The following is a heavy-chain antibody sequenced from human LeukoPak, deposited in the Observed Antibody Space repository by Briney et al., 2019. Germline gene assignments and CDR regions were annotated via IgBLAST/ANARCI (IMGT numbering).Heavy chain of an antibody. CDR3: ARGYYYDSSGYYWSFDP. Sequence: SVKVSCKASGGTFSSYAISWVRQAPGQGLEWLGRIIPIFGTANYAQKFQGRVTITTDESTSTAYMELSSLRSEDTAVYYCARGYYYDSSGYYWSFDPWGQGTLVTVSS. CDR2: IIPIFGTA. D-gene: IGHD3-22*01. CDR1: GGTFSSYA. V-gene: IGHV1-69*05. J-gene: IGHJ5*02.